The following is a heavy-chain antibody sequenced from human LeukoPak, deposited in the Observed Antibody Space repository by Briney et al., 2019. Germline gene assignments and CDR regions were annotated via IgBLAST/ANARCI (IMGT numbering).Heavy chain of an antibody. CDR1: GGSISSGGYS. CDR3: ASGDRGYGDYIPFDY. D-gene: IGHD4-17*01. Sequence: SETLSLTCGVSGGSISSGGYSWSWIRQPPGKGLEWIGYIYYSGSTYYNPSLKSRVTISVDTSKNQFSLKLSSVTAADTAVYYCASGDRGYGDYIPFDYWGQGTLVTVSS. V-gene: IGHV4-30-4*07. CDR2: IYYSGST. J-gene: IGHJ4*02.